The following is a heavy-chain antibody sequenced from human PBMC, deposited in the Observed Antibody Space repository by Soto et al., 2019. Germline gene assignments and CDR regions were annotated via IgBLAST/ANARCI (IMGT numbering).Heavy chain of an antibody. J-gene: IGHJ4*02. CDR1: GGSISSGDYY. CDR3: ARVSGITIFGVVTKYYFDY. V-gene: IGHV4-30-4*01. Sequence: QVQLQESGPGLVKPSQTLSLTCTVSGGSISSGDYYWSWIRQPPGKGLEWIGYIYYSGSTYYNPSLKSRVTISVDTSKHQFSLKLSSVTAADTAVYYCARVSGITIFGVVTKYYFDYWGQGTLVTVSS. CDR2: IYYSGST. D-gene: IGHD3-3*01.